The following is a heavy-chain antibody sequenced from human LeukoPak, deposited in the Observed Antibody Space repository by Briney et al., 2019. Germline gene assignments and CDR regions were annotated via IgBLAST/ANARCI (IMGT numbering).Heavy chain of an antibody. V-gene: IGHV3-48*01. J-gene: IGHJ4*02. CDR3: AIGGGQKWAGFRQLVTDPPGY. D-gene: IGHD6-13*01. CDR1: GFTFTTYS. Sequence: TGGSLRLSCAASGFTFTTYSMNWVRQAPGKGLEWVSYISSSSSTLYYADSVKGRFTISRDNAKNSLHLQMNSLRVDDTAAYYCAIGGGQKWAGFRQLVTDPPGYWGQGTLVTVSS. CDR2: ISSSSSTL.